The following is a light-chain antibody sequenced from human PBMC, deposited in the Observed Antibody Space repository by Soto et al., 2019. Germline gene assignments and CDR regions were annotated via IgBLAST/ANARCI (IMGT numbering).Light chain of an antibody. CDR1: QSVSTY. CDR3: QQYNNWPPPLT. V-gene: IGKV3D-15*01. CDR2: DAS. Sequence: EIVMTQSPAALSVSPGERATLSCRASQSVSTYLAWYQQRPGQAPRLLIYDASYRATDIPPRFSGSGSGTEFTLTISSLQSEDFAVYYCQQYNNWPPPLTCGGGSKGDIK. J-gene: IGKJ4*01.